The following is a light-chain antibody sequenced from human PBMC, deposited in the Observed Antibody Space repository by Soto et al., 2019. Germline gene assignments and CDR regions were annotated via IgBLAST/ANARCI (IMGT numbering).Light chain of an antibody. V-gene: IGKV2-30*01. CDR2: RVS. Sequence: DVVMTQSPLSLPVTLGQPASISCRSSQGLVYRDGNTYLNWFQQRPGHSPRRLIYRVSNRDSGVPDRFSGSGSGPDFTLTISRVEAEYVGVYYCMQGTHWPLTFGGGTKVEIK. CDR3: MQGTHWPLT. J-gene: IGKJ4*01. CDR1: QGLVYRDGNTY.